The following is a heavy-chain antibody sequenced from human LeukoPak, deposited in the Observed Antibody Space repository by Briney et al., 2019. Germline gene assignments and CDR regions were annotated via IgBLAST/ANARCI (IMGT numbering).Heavy chain of an antibody. CDR1: GGSISSYY. J-gene: IGHJ3*02. V-gene: IGHV4-59*01. CDR2: IYYSGST. Sequence: SETLSLTCTVSGGSISSYYWSWIRQPPGKGLEWIGYIYYSGSTNYNPSLKSRVTISVDTSKNQFSLKLSSVTAADTAVYYCARVQRGDAFNIWGQGTVVTVSS. CDR3: ARVQRGDAFNI. D-gene: IGHD4-11*01.